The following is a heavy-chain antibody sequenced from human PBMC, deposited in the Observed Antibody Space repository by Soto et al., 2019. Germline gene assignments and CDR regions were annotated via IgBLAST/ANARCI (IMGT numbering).Heavy chain of an antibody. V-gene: IGHV4-59*01. D-gene: IGHD5-12*01. Sequence: SETLSLTCTVSGGSISDFYWSWIRQPPGKGLEWIGYIYYSGSTNYNPSLKSRVTISVDTSKNQFSLKLTSVTAADTAVYYCARDSESRDGYNMKLDYWGQGTLVTVSS. CDR3: ARDSESRDGYNMKLDY. CDR2: IYYSGST. CDR1: GGSISDFY. J-gene: IGHJ4*02.